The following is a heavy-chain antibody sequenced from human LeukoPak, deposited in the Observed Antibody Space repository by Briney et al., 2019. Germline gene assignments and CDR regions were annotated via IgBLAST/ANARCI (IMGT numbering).Heavy chain of an antibody. CDR2: IYTSGST. CDR3: ARRQWRTYYFGY. V-gene: IGHV4-61*02. CDR1: GGSISSSSYY. D-gene: IGHD6-19*01. Sequence: SETLSLTCTVSGGSISSSSYYWSWIRQPAGKGLEWIGRIYTSGSTNYNPSLQSRVTMSVDTSKNQFSLKLSSVTAADAAVYYCARRQWRTYYFGYWGQGTLVTVSS. J-gene: IGHJ4*02.